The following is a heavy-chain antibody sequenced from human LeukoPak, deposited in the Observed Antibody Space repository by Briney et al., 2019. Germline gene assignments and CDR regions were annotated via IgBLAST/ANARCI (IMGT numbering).Heavy chain of an antibody. J-gene: IGHJ4*02. D-gene: IGHD3-10*01. CDR1: GYTFTSNY. V-gene: IGHV1-8*02. CDR3: ARKFLGSRGYYFDY. Sequence: GASVKVSCKAFGYTFTSNYMHWVRQATGQGLEWMGWMNPNTGNTGYAQKFQGRVTMTRDTSISTAYMELSSLRSDDTAVYYCARKFLGSRGYYFDYWGQGTLVTVSS. CDR2: MNPNTGNT.